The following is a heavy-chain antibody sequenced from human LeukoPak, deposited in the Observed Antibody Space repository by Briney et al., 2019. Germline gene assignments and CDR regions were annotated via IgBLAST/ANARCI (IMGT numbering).Heavy chain of an antibody. CDR3: ARGMEVVPAATYYYYGMDV. J-gene: IGHJ6*04. CDR2: IIPIFGTA. D-gene: IGHD2-2*01. Sequence: SVKVPCKASGGTFSSYAISWVRQAPGQGLEWMGGIIPIFGTANYAQKFQGRVTITADESTSTAYMELSSLRSEDTAVYYCARGMEVVPAATYYYYGMDVWGKGTTVTVSS. V-gene: IGHV1-69*13. CDR1: GGTFSSYA.